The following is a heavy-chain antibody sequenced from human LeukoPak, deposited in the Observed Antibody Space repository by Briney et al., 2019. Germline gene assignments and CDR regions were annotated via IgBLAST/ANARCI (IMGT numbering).Heavy chain of an antibody. CDR3: ARAPVQYCGGDCDAFDI. Sequence: PGGSLRLSCAASGFTFSNFWMHWVRQAPGKGLVRVSRINSDGSSTTYADSVKGRFTISRDNAKNTLYLQMNSPRAGDTAMFYCARAPVQYCGGDCDAFDIWGQGTMVTVSS. CDR1: GFTFSNFW. CDR2: INSDGSST. V-gene: IGHV3-74*01. J-gene: IGHJ3*02. D-gene: IGHD2-21*02.